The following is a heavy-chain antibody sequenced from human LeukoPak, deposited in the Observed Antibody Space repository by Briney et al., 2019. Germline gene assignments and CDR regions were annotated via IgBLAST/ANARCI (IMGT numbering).Heavy chain of an antibody. CDR3: ARSPGPLWFGELPDY. V-gene: IGHV4-39*07. D-gene: IGHD3-10*01. Sequence: TSETLSLTCTVSGGSMSSSSYYWGWIRQPPGKGLEWIGSIYYSGSTYYHPSLKSRVTISIDTLKNQFSLKLSSVTAADTAVYYCARSPGPLWFGELPDYWGQGTLVTVSS. CDR1: GGSMSSSSYY. J-gene: IGHJ4*02. CDR2: IYYSGST.